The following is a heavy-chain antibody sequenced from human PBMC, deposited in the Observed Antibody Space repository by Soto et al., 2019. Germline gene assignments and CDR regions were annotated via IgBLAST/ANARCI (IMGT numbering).Heavy chain of an antibody. D-gene: IGHD5-12*01. CDR1: GGTINSGDYF. CDR2: IFYTGST. J-gene: IGHJ4*02. CDR3: ARVKATLYRHYYFDY. Sequence: SETLSLTCSVSGGTINSGDYFWSSIRQPPWKGLEWIGSIFYTGSTYYSPSLKSRASMSMDTSKNLFSLSLRSLTAADTAVYFCARVKATLYRHYYFDYWGQGTPVTVSS. V-gene: IGHV4-30-4*01.